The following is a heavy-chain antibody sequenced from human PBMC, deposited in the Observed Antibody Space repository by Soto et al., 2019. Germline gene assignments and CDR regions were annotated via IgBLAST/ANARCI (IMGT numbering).Heavy chain of an antibody. CDR2: INTNTGNP. D-gene: IGHD2-2*01. J-gene: IGHJ5*02. CDR1: GYTFTSYA. V-gene: IGHV7-4-1*01. Sequence: GASVKVSCTASGYTFTSYAMNWVRQAPGQGLEWMGWINTNTGNPTYAQGFTGRFVFSLDTSVSTAYLQICSLKAEDTAVYYCARDPSLSYQLLWGWFDPWGQGTLVTVSS. CDR3: ARDPSLSYQLLWGWFDP.